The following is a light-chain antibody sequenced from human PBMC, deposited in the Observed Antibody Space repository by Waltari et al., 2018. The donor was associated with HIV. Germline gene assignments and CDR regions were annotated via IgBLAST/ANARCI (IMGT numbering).Light chain of an antibody. CDR2: RDN. V-gene: IGLV1-47*01. CDR1: SSNIGGNF. J-gene: IGLJ2*01. CDR3: AAWDDSLTGVV. Sequence: QSVLTQPPSASGTPGQRVTISCSGSSSNIGGNFVYWYRQLPGTAPKLLIYRDNQRPSGVPDRFSGFKSGTSASLAISGLRSEDEADYYCAAWDDSLTGVVFGGGTKLTVL.